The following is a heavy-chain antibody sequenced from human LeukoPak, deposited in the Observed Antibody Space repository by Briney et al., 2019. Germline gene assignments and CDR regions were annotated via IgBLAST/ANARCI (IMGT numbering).Heavy chain of an antibody. CDR3: ARAMRIVGAGGGYYFMDV. CDR1: GYTFTDYA. Sequence: ASVKVSCKASGYTFTDYAMNWVRQAPGQGLEWMGWIKTNTGNPTYTQGFTGRFVFSLDTSVSTAYLQISSLKAEDTAIYYCARAMRIVGAGGGYYFMDVWGKGTTVTVSS. J-gene: IGHJ6*03. D-gene: IGHD6-13*01. CDR2: IKTNTGNP. V-gene: IGHV7-4-1*02.